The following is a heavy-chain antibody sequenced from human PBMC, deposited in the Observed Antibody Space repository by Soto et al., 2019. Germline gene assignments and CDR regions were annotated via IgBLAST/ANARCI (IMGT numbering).Heavy chain of an antibody. Sequence: PSQTLSLTCAISGDSVSSNSGAWNWIRQSPSRGLEWLGRTYYRSKWYNDYAESVKSRIIINPDTSKNQFSLHLNSVTPEDTAVYYCTRLWYYDILTGYYNSDYWGQGTLVTVS. CDR3: TRLWYYDILTGYYNSDY. V-gene: IGHV6-1*01. J-gene: IGHJ4*02. D-gene: IGHD3-9*01. CDR2: TYYRSKWYN. CDR1: GDSVSSNSGA.